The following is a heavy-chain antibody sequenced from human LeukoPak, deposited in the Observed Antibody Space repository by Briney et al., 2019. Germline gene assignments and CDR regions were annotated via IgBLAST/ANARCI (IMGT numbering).Heavy chain of an antibody. V-gene: IGHV3-21*01. Sequence: GGSLRLSCAASGFTFSSYSMNWVRQAPGKGLEWVSSISSSSSYIYYADSVKGRFTISRDNSKYTLSLQMDSLRPDDTAVYYCARETRLRLGGYYFDSWGQGILVTVSS. CDR2: ISSSSSYI. CDR1: GFTFSSYS. J-gene: IGHJ4*02. D-gene: IGHD3-16*01. CDR3: ARETRLRLGGYYFDS.